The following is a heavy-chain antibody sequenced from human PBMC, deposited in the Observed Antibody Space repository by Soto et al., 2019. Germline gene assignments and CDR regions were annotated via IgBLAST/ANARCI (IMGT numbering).Heavy chain of an antibody. CDR2: INHSGST. V-gene: IGHV4-34*01. CDR3: ARVGSGYDFDY. CDR1: GGSFSGYY. Sequence: SETLSLTCAVYGGSFSGYYWSWIRQPPGKGLEWIGEINHSGSTNYNPSLKSRVTISVDTSKNQFSLKLSSVTAADTAVYYCARVGSGYDFDYWGQGTLVTVSS. D-gene: IGHD5-12*01. J-gene: IGHJ4*02.